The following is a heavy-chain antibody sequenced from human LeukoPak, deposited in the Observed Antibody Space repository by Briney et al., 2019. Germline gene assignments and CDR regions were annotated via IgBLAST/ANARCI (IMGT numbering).Heavy chain of an antibody. CDR3: ARVGHYDILTGSYDAFDI. J-gene: IGHJ3*02. CDR1: GYTFTSYY. Sequence: ASVKVSCTASGYTFTSYYMHWVRQAPGQGLAWMGIINPSGGSTSYAQKFQGRVTMTRDTSTSTVYMELSSLRSEDTAVYYCARVGHYDILTGSYDAFDIWGQGTMVTVSS. D-gene: IGHD3-9*01. V-gene: IGHV1-46*03. CDR2: INPSGGST.